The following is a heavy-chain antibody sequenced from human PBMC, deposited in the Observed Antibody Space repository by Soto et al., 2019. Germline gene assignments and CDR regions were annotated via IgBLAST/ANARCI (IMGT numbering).Heavy chain of an antibody. V-gene: IGHV5-10-1*03. CDR2: IDPSDSYT. CDR3: ARLPDIAVAEHETVDY. Sequence: EVQLVQSGAEVKKPGESLRISCKGSGYSFTSYWISWVRQMPGKGLEWMGRIDPSDSYTNYSPSFQGHVTISADKSISTAYLQWSRLKASDTAMYYCARLPDIAVAEHETVDYWGQGTLVTVSS. CDR1: GYSFTSYW. D-gene: IGHD6-19*01. J-gene: IGHJ4*02.